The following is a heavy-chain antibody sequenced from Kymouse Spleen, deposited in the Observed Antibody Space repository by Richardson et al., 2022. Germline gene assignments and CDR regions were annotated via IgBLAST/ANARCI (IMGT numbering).Heavy chain of an antibody. CDR1: GFTFSNAW. CDR2: IKSKTDGGTT. Sequence: EVQLVESGGGLVKPGGSLRLSCAASGFTFSNAWMSWVRQAPGKGLEWVGRIKSKTDGGTTDYAAPVKGRFTISRDDSKNTLYLQMNSLKTEDTAVYYCTTITIFGVVIKGYWGQGTLVTVSS. J-gene: IGHJ4*02. D-gene: IGHD3-3*01. V-gene: IGHV3-15*01. CDR3: TTITIFGVVIKGY.